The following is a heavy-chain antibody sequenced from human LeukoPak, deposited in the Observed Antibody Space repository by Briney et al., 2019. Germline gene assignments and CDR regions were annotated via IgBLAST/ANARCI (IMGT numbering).Heavy chain of an antibody. V-gene: IGHV4-39*07. J-gene: IGHJ4*02. CDR3: ARAEQWLVGLYYFDY. CDR1: GGSISSSSYY. Sequence: SETLSLTCTVSGGSISSSSYYWGWIRQPPGKGLEWIGSIYYSGSTYYNPSLKSRVTISVDTSKNQFSLKLSSVTAADTAVYYCARAEQWLVGLYYFDYWGQGTLVTVSS. D-gene: IGHD6-19*01. CDR2: IYYSGST.